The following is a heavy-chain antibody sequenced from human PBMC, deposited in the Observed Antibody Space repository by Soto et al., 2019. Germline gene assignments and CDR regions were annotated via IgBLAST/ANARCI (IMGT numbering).Heavy chain of an antibody. J-gene: IGHJ3*02. CDR2: IKSKTDGGTT. Sequence: GGSLRLSCAASGFTFSNAWMSWVRQAPGKGLEWVGRIKSKTDGGTTDYAAPVKGRFTITRDDSKNTLYLQMNSLKTEDTAVYYCTAQCDCGGNGNAFDIWGQGTMVTVSS. V-gene: IGHV3-15*01. CDR3: TAQCDCGGNGNAFDI. CDR1: GFTFSNAW. D-gene: IGHD4-17*01.